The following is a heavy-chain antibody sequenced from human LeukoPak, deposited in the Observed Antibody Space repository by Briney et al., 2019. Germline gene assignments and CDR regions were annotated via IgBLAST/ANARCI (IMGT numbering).Heavy chain of an antibody. CDR2: VYSGGST. CDR1: GFTVSSTD. V-gene: IGHV3-53*01. J-gene: IGHJ4*02. CDR3: AKAKNGEIFDY. Sequence: GESLRLSCAASGFTVSSTDMSWVRQAPGKGLEWVSAVYSGGSTFYADSVKGRFTISRDNSKNTLYLQMNSLRAEDTAVYYCAKAKNGEIFDYWGQGTLVTVSS. D-gene: IGHD3-10*01.